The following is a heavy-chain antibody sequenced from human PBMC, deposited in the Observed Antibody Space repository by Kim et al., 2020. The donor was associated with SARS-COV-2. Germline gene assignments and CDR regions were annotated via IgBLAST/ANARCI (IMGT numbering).Heavy chain of an antibody. J-gene: IGHJ6*02. CDR1: GFTFSNAW. Sequence: GGSLRLSCAASGFTFSNAWMSWVRQAPGKGLEWVGRIQSKTDGGTTDYAAPVKGRFTISRDDSKNTLYLQMNSLKTEDTAVYYCTRFVRFSYGMDVWGQGTTLPVPS. CDR2: IQSKTDGGTT. CDR3: TRFVRFSYGMDV. D-gene: IGHD3-3*01. V-gene: IGHV3-15*01.